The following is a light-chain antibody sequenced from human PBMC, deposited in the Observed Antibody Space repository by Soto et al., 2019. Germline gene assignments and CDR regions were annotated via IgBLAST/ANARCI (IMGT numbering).Light chain of an antibody. Sequence: DIQMTQSPSTLSASVGDRVTITCRASQSISSWLAWYQQKPGKAPRLLIYKASSLESGVTSRFSGSGSGTEFTLTISSLQPDDFATYYCQQYNSHSYTFGQGTKLEIK. CDR3: QQYNSHSYT. V-gene: IGKV1-5*03. CDR1: QSISSW. J-gene: IGKJ2*01. CDR2: KAS.